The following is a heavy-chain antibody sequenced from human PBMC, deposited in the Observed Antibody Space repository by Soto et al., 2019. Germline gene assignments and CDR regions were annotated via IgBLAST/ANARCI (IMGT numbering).Heavy chain of an antibody. CDR2: INHSGST. V-gene: IGHV4-34*01. Sequence: QVQLQQWGAGLLKPSETLSLTCAVYGGSFSGYYWSWIRQPPGKGLEWIGEINHSGSTNYNPSLKSRVTISVDTSKNQFSLKLSSVTAADTAVYYCARGLAARPEDAFDIWGQGTMVTVSS. CDR1: GGSFSGYY. J-gene: IGHJ3*02. D-gene: IGHD6-6*01. CDR3: ARGLAARPEDAFDI.